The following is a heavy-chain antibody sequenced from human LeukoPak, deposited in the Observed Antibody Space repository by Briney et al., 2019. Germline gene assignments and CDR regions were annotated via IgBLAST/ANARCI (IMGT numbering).Heavy chain of an antibody. Sequence: GGSLRLSCAASGFTFSSYAMSWVRQAPGKGLEWVSAITGSSGSTYYADSVKGRFTISRDNSKNTLYLQMNSLRAEDTAVYYCARIRRHYDSSGYREYYFDYWGQGTLVTVSS. J-gene: IGHJ4*02. CDR3: ARIRRHYDSSGYREYYFDY. V-gene: IGHV3-23*01. D-gene: IGHD3-22*01. CDR2: ITGSSGST. CDR1: GFTFSSYA.